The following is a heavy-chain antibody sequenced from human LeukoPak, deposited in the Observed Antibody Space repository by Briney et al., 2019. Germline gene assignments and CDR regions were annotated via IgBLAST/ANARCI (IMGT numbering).Heavy chain of an antibody. J-gene: IGHJ5*02. D-gene: IGHD3-10*01. CDR3: AGSNDP. V-gene: IGHV3-30*04. CDR2: ISYDGSNK. Sequence: GGSLRLSCAASGFTLSSYAMHWVRQAPGKGLEWVAVISYDGSNKYYADSVKGRFTISRDNSKNTLYLQMNSLRAEDTAVYYCAGSNDPWGQGTLVTVSS. CDR1: GFTLSSYA.